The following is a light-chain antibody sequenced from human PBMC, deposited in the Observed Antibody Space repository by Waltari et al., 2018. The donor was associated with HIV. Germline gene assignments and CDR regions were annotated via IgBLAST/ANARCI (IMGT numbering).Light chain of an antibody. CDR1: QSISSW. Sequence: DIQMTQSPSTLSASVGDRVTITCRASQSISSWLAWYQQKPGKAPKLLIYKASSLESGVPSRFCGSRSGTEFTLTISSLQPDDFATHYCQQYNSYWTFGQGTKVEIK. CDR2: KAS. V-gene: IGKV1-5*03. J-gene: IGKJ1*01. CDR3: QQYNSYWT.